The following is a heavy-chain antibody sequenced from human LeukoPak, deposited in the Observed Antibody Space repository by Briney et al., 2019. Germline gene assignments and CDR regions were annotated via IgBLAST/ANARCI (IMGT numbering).Heavy chain of an antibody. CDR1: GFTFSSYW. Sequence: GGSLRLSCAASGFTFSSYWMHWVRQAPGKGLVWVSRINSDGSSTRYADSVKGRFTISRDNAKSTLYLQMNSLRAEDTAVYYCARGDFDSSGYYALIYFDYWGQGTLVTVSS. J-gene: IGHJ4*02. D-gene: IGHD3-22*01. CDR3: ARGDFDSSGYYALIYFDY. CDR2: INSDGSST. V-gene: IGHV3-74*01.